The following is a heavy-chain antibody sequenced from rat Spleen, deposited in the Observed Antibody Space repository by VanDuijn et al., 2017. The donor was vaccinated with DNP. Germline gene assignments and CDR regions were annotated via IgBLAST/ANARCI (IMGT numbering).Heavy chain of an antibody. V-gene: IGHV5-20*01. D-gene: IGHD1-7*01. CDR2: ISYDGGST. CDR3: TTTGMNY. CDR1: GFTFSNYG. Sequence: EVQLVESGGGLVQPGRSLTLSCAASGFTFSNYGMAWVRQAPTKGLEWVASISYDGGSTYYRDSVKGRFTISRDNAKSSLYLQMDSLRSEDTATYYCTTTGMNYWGQGVMVTVSS. J-gene: IGHJ2*01.